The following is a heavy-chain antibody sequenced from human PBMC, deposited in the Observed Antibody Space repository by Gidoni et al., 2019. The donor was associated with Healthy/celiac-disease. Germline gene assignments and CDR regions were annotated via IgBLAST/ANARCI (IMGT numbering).Heavy chain of an antibody. J-gene: IGHJ4*02. CDR2: ISSSGSTI. D-gene: IGHD3-22*01. CDR1: GFTFTDYY. CDR3: ARELRDYYDSSGYQAPYFDY. V-gene: IGHV3-11*01. Sequence: QVQLVESGGGLVKPGGSLRLSCAASGFTFTDYYMSWIRQAPGKGLEWVSYISSSGSTIYYADSVKGRFTISRDNAKNSLYLQMNSLRAEDTAVYYCARELRDYYDSSGYQAPYFDYWGQGTLVTVSS.